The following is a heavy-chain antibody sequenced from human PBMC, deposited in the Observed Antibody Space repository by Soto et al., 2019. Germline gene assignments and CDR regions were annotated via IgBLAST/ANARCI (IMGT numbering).Heavy chain of an antibody. Sequence: EVQLVESGGGLVQPGGSLRLCCAASGFSFSNYWMSWVRQAPGEGLEWVANIKQDGSEKYYADSVEVRFTISRDNSKKSLSLLMNSLRTEDTAVYYCASLYVGGPDWYFDLWGRGTLVTVSS. CDR1: GFSFSNYW. CDR2: IKQDGSEK. V-gene: IGHV3-7*02. CDR3: ASLYVGGPDWYFDL. J-gene: IGHJ2*01. D-gene: IGHD3-16*01.